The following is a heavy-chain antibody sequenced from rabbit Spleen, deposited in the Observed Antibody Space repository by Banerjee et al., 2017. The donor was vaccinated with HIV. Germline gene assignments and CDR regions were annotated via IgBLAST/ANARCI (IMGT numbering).Heavy chain of an antibody. CDR3: ARDLTGVIGWNFVW. Sequence: QEQLVESGGGLVKPTGSLKLSCTASGFSFSNKAVMCWVRQAPGKGLQCIVCINAVTGMAVYATWARGRFPFSKTSSTPGTLQLTSLTAADTATFFCARDLTGVIGWNFVWWGQGTLVSVS. D-gene: IGHD1-1*01. V-gene: IGHV1S45*01. J-gene: IGHJ6*01. CDR1: GFSFSNKAV. CDR2: INAVTGMA.